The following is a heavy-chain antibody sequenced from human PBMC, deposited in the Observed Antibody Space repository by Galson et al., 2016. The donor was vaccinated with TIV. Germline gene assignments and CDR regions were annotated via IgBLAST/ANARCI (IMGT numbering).Heavy chain of an antibody. V-gene: IGHV4-30-4*01. J-gene: IGHJ6*02. CDR1: GAPIRDGDSF. D-gene: IGHD3-10*01. CDR2: VYYSGST. CDR3: ARCRGDYYYGIDV. Sequence: TLSLTCTVSGAPIRDGDSFWSWIRQSPGKGLEWIGYVYYSGSTNYNPSLKSRVTLSVDRSTNQFSLNLNSVTAADTAVYSCARCRGDYYYGIDVWGQGTTVTVSS.